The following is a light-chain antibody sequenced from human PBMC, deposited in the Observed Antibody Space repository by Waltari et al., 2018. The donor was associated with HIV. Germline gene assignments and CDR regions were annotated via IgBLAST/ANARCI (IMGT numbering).Light chain of an antibody. J-gene: IGLJ2*01. CDR3: CSYAGNYTLI. V-gene: IGLV2-11*01. CDR1: SSDVGGFNS. CDR2: DVT. Sequence: QSALTQPRSVSGSPGQSVTISCTGTSSDVGGFNSVSWYQQHPGHAPKLMIYDVTNRPSGVPVRCSGSKSGNTASLTISGLQADDEADYYCCSYAGNYTLIFGGGTKLTVL.